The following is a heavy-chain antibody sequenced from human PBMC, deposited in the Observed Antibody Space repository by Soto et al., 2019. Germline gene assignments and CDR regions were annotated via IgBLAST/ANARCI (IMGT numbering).Heavy chain of an antibody. Sequence: SETLSLTCTVSGASISCYYWSWIPQPPGKGLERIGYIYYSGSTNYNPSFKSRVTISVDTSKNQFSLKLSSVTAADTAVYYCARDQGRYYDILTGYYDLDAFDIWGQGTMVS. D-gene: IGHD3-9*01. V-gene: IGHV4-59*01. CDR2: IYYSGST. CDR1: GASISCYY. CDR3: ARDQGRYYDILTGYYDLDAFDI. J-gene: IGHJ3*02.